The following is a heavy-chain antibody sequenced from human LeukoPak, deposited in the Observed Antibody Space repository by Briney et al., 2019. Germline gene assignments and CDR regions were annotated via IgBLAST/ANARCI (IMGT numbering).Heavy chain of an antibody. CDR3: ARNRYSGSYGVDY. CDR2: IKQDGSEK. D-gene: IGHD1-26*01. CDR1: GFTFSSYW. J-gene: IGHJ4*02. V-gene: IGHV3-7*05. Sequence: GGSLRLSCAAPGFTFSSYWMSWVRQAPGKGLEWVANIKQDGSEKYYVDSVKGRFTISRDNAKNSLYLQMNSLRAEDTAVYYCARNRYSGSYGVDYWGQGTLVTVSS.